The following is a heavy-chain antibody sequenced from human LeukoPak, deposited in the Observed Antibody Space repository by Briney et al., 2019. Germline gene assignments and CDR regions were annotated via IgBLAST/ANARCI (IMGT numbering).Heavy chain of an antibody. J-gene: IGHJ3*02. CDR3: ARVAGSYTGDAFDI. Sequence: ASVKVSCKASGGTFSSYAISWVRQAPGQGLAWMGGIIPIFGTANYAQKFQGRVTITTDESTSTAYMELSSLRSEDTAVYYCARVAGSYTGDAFDIWGQGTMVTVSS. CDR1: GGTFSSYA. CDR2: IIPIFGTA. V-gene: IGHV1-69*05. D-gene: IGHD1-26*01.